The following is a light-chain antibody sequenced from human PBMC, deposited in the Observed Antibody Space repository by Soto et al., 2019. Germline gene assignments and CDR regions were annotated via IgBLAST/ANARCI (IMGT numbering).Light chain of an antibody. CDR3: QQLNSYPIT. CDR2: AAS. Sequence: DTQLTQSPSVLSASVGDRVTITCRASQGISSYLAWYQQKPGKAPKLLIYAASTLQSGVPSRFSGSASGTEFTLTISSLQPEDFAAYYCQQLNSYPITFGQGTRLEIK. CDR1: QGISSY. V-gene: IGKV1-9*01. J-gene: IGKJ5*01.